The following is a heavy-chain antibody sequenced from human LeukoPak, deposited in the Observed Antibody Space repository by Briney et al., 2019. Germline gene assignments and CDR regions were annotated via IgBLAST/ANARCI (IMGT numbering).Heavy chain of an antibody. CDR3: TTATDLRSHYYDSSGYYY. D-gene: IGHD3-22*01. Sequence: GGSLRLSCAASGFTFSNAWMSWVRQAPGKGLEWVGRIKSKTDGGTTDYAAPVKGRFTISRDDSKNTLYLQMNSLKTEDTAVYYCTTATDLRSHYYDSSGYYYWGQGTLVTVSS. CDR2: IKSKTDGGTT. CDR1: GFTFSNAW. V-gene: IGHV3-15*01. J-gene: IGHJ4*02.